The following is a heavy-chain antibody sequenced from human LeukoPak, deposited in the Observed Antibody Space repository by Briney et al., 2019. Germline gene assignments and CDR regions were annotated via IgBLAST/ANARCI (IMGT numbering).Heavy chain of an antibody. CDR3: AREVGIFGVVISEDSYFDY. CDR2: IYSGGST. J-gene: IGHJ4*02. Sequence: QPGGSLRLSCAASGFTVSSNYMSWVRQAPGKGLEWVSVIYSGGSTYYADSVKGRFTISRDNSKNTLYLQMNSLRAEDTAVYYCAREVGIFGVVISEDSYFDYWGQGTLVTVSS. V-gene: IGHV3-53*01. CDR1: GFTVSSNY. D-gene: IGHD3-3*01.